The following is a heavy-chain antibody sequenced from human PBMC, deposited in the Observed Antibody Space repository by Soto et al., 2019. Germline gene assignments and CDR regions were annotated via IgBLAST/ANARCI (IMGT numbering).Heavy chain of an antibody. CDR1: GFTFSSW. CDR2: TTQDGSGK. CDR3: VRGRYGSEIH. J-gene: IGHJ4*02. D-gene: IGHD3-10*01. Sequence: PGGSLRLSCAASGFTFSSWMSWVRQAPGKGLEWVAMTTQDGSGKHYVDSVKGRFTISRDSAKNSMYLQMDSLRTEDTATYYCVRGRYGSEIHWGQGTKVTVSS. V-gene: IGHV3-7*03.